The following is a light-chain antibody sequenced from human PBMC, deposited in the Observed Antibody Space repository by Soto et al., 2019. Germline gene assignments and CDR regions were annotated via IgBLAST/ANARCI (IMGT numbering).Light chain of an antibody. J-gene: IGKJ1*01. Sequence: DIQMTQSPSTLSASVGDRVTITCRASQSISSWWAWYQQKPGKAPNLLIYKASTLESGVPSRFSGSGSGTEFTLTISSLQPDDFATYYCQQYNSYSWTFGQGTKVEIK. CDR2: KAS. CDR1: QSISSW. V-gene: IGKV1-5*03. CDR3: QQYNSYSWT.